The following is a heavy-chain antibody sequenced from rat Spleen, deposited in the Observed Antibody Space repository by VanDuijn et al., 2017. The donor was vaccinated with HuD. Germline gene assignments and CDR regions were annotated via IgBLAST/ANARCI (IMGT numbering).Heavy chain of an antibody. CDR2: ISYDGSST. D-gene: IGHD1-3*01. CDR3: TKDMVGA. Sequence: EVQLVESGGGLVQPGRSLKLSCAASGFTFSNYGMAWVRQAPTKGLEWVATISYDGSSTYYRDSVKGRFTISRDNAKSTLYLQMNSLRSEDMATYYCTKDMVGAWGQGVMVIVSS. J-gene: IGHJ2*01. V-gene: IGHV5-29*01. CDR1: GFTFSNYG.